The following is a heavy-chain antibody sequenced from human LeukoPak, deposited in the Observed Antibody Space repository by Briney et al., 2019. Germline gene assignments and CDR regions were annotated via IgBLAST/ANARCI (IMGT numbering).Heavy chain of an antibody. CDR2: IYPRDSDT. CDR3: ARRAPYYFDSSGYYNYYFDY. CDR1: GYSFTDYW. Sequence: GESLKISCEVSGYSFTDYWIGWVRQMPGKGLEWMGIIYPRDSDTRYSPSFQGQVTISADRSITTAYLQWTSLKASDTAMYYCARRAPYYFDSSGYYNYYFDYWGQGTLVTVSS. J-gene: IGHJ4*02. D-gene: IGHD3-22*01. V-gene: IGHV5-51*01.